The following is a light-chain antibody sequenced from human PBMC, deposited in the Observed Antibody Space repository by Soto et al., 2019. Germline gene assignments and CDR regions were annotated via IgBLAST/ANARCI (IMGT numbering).Light chain of an antibody. V-gene: IGLV2-14*01. Sequence: QSVLTQPASVSGSPGQSITISCTGTSSEVGGYNYVSWYQQHPGKAPKLMIYDVSNRPSGVSNRFSGSKSGNTASLTISGLQAEDEADYYCSSYTSSSIFFGTGTKVTVL. CDR3: SSYTSSSIF. CDR2: DVS. CDR1: SSEVGGYNY. J-gene: IGLJ1*01.